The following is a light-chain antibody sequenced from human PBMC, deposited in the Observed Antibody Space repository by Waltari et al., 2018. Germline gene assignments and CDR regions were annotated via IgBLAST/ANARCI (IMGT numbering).Light chain of an antibody. Sequence: EIVLTQSPGTLSLSPGARATLSCRASQSISRYLAWYQQNPGQAPRLLIYAASSRATGIPDRFSGSGSGTDFSLTISRLEPEDFAVYYCQNHERLPAMFGQGTKVEIK. CDR2: AAS. CDR1: QSISRY. J-gene: IGKJ1*01. V-gene: IGKV3-20*01. CDR3: QNHERLPAM.